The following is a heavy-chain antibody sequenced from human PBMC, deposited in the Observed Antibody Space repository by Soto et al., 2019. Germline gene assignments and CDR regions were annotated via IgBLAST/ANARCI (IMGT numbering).Heavy chain of an antibody. CDR2: ISYDGTKK. D-gene: IGHD1-26*01. CDR1: GFSFSSYD. CDR3: AKGSYSGVYSDFDY. Sequence: GGSLRLSCAASGFSFSSYDMYWVRQAPGKGLEWVAAISYDGTKKYYAGSVKGRFTLSRDNSKNTLYLQMNSLRAGDTAVYYCAKGSYSGVYSDFDYWGQGSLVTVSS. V-gene: IGHV3-30*18. J-gene: IGHJ4*02.